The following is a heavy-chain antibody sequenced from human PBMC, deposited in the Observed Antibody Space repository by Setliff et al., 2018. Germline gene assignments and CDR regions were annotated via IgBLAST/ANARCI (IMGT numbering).Heavy chain of an antibody. D-gene: IGHD3-22*01. Sequence: GGSLRLSCAASGFILRNYGVHWVRQAPGKGLEWVAVFWADGNRRFYADSVKGRFTVSRDLSMNTVFLQMDSLRAEDTAVYYCGRDDDSTSHYSILNFWGQGTMVTVS. V-gene: IGHV3-33*08. J-gene: IGHJ3*01. CDR1: GFILRNYG. CDR2: FWADGNRR. CDR3: GRDDDSTSHYSILNF.